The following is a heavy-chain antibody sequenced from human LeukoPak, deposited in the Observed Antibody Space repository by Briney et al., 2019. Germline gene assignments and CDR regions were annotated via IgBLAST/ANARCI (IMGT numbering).Heavy chain of an antibody. CDR1: GFTFSSYA. CDR3: AKDRDCSSTSCYGGNY. Sequence: PGGSLRLSCAASGFTFSSYAMSWVRQAPGKGLEWVSAIRGSGGSTYYADSVKGRFTISRDNSKNTLYLQMNSLRAEDTAVYYCAKDRDCSSTSCYGGNYWGQGTLVTVSS. V-gene: IGHV3-23*01. D-gene: IGHD2-2*01. J-gene: IGHJ4*02. CDR2: IRGSGGST.